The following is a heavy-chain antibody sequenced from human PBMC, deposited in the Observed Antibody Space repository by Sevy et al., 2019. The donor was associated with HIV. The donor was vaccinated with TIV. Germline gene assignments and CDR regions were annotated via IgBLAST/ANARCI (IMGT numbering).Heavy chain of an antibody. V-gene: IGHV1-69*13. J-gene: IGHJ6*02. CDR2: IIPIFGTA. CDR3: ARARPDIVVVVAATQPSATYYYYGMDV. D-gene: IGHD2-15*01. CDR1: GGTFSSYA. Sequence: ASVKVSCKASGGTFSSYAISWVRQAPGQGLEWMGGIIPIFGTANYAQTFQGRVTITADESTSTAYMELSSLRSEDTAVDYCARARPDIVVVVAATQPSATYYYYGMDVWGQGTTVTVSS.